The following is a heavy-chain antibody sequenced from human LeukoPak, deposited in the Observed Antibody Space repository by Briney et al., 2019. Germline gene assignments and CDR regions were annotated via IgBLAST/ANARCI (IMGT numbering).Heavy chain of an antibody. Sequence: ASVKVSCKASGYTFTGYYMHWVRQAPGQGLEWMGWINCDNGGAHLARNFQARVTMTRDTSIATASMELTRLRPDDTAVYYCARDSRAAVGTFFDYWGQGTPVTVSS. V-gene: IGHV1-2*02. CDR1: GYTFTGYY. D-gene: IGHD6-13*01. J-gene: IGHJ4*02. CDR3: ARDSRAAVGTFFDY. CDR2: INCDNGGA.